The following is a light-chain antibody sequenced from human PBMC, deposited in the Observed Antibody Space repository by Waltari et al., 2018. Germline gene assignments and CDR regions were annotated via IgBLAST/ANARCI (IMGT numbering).Light chain of an antibody. CDR3: SSYVGYKNNYV. V-gene: IGLV2-8*01. Sequence: QSALTQPPSASGSPGQSVTISCPGTSSDVGGYNYVSWYQQYPGKAPKVSIYGVNKRPSGVPDRFSGSKSGNTASLTVSGLQAEDEADYYCSSYVGYKNNYVFGTGTKVTVL. CDR2: GVN. J-gene: IGLJ1*01. CDR1: SSDVGGYNY.